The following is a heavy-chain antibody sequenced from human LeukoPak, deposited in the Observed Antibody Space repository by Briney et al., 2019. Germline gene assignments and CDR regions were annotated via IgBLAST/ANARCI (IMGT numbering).Heavy chain of an antibody. Sequence: PSETLSLTCTVSGGSISSGDYYWSWIRQHPGKGLEWIGYIYYSGSTYYNPSLKSRVTISVDTSKNQFSLKLSSVTAADTAVYYCASASDYGDYVGYFDYWGQGTLVTVSS. CDR1: GGSISSGDYY. CDR2: IYYSGST. D-gene: IGHD4-17*01. CDR3: ASASDYGDYVGYFDY. V-gene: IGHV4-31*03. J-gene: IGHJ4*02.